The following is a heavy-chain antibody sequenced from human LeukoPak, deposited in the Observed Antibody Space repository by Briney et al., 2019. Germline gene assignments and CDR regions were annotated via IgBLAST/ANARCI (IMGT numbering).Heavy chain of an antibody. D-gene: IGHD3-16*02. V-gene: IGHV1-24*01. Sequence: ASVKVSCKVSGYTLTELSMHWVRQAPGKGLEWMGGFDLEDGETIYAQKFQGRVTMTEDTSTDTAYMELSSLRSEDTAVYYCATVTITFGGVIVNNWFDPWGQGTLVTVSS. CDR3: ATVTITFGGVIVNNWFDP. CDR2: FDLEDGET. CDR1: GYTLTELS. J-gene: IGHJ5*02.